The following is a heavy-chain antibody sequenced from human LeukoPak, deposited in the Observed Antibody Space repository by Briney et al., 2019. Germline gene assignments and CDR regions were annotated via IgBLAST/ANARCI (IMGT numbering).Heavy chain of an antibody. CDR3: ARVGTSNWFDP. V-gene: IGHV4-59*01. CDR1: GGSISSYY. Sequence: SETLSLTCTVSGGSISSYYWSWIRQPPGKGLEWIGYIYYSGSTNYNPSLKSRVTILVDTSKNQFSLKLSSVTAADTAVYYCARVGTSNWFDPWGQGTLVTVSS. D-gene: IGHD3-10*01. J-gene: IGHJ5*02. CDR2: IYYSGST.